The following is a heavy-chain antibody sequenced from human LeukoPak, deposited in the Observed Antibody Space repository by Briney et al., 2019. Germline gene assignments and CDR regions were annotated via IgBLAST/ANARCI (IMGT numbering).Heavy chain of an antibody. CDR1: GFTFSSYA. V-gene: IGHV3-23*01. CDR2: ISGSGGST. CDR3: ATTLSAAVY. J-gene: IGHJ4*02. D-gene: IGHD1/OR15-1a*01. Sequence: GGSLRLSCAASGFTFSSYAMSWVRQAPGKGLEWVSAISGSGGSTYYADSAKGRFTISRDNAKNSLYLQMNSLRAEDTALYYCATTLSAAVYWGQGTLVTVSS.